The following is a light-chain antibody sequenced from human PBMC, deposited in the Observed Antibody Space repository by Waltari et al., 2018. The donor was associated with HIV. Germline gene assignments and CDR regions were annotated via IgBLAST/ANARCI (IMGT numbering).Light chain of an antibody. CDR1: SSDVGRYNL. Sequence: QSALTQPASVSGSPGQSITMSCTGTSSDVGRYNLVSWYQQHPGKAPKLIIYEVKKRPPWITNRFSGFKSGNTASLTITGLQAEDEADYHCCSYAIGGTFVFGGGTKVTVL. CDR3: CSYAIGGTFV. CDR2: EVK. J-gene: IGLJ2*01. V-gene: IGLV2-23*02.